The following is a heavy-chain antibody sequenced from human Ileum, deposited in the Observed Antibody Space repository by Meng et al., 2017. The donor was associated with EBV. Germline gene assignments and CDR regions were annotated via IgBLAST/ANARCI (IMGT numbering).Heavy chain of an antibody. CDR3: ARSSPIVRGLDY. CDR1: CDSVSGSDW. Sequence: PLQLAGRGVEKPSWPRILPSGLFCDSVSGSDWWSWGCQPPWKGLGRMGEVYHDGATNYHPSLKSRVPISLDKSKNEVNLHLNSLTAADTAVYLCARSSPIVRGLDYWGQGTLVTVSS. CDR2: VYHDGAT. D-gene: IGHD3-10*01. V-gene: IGHV4-4*02. J-gene: IGHJ4*02.